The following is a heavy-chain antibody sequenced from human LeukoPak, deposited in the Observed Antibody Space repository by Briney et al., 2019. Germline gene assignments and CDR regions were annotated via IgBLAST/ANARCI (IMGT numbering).Heavy chain of an antibody. D-gene: IGHD6-19*01. V-gene: IGHV3-23*01. CDR2: ISGSGGST. CDR3: AKDLTVLAWPHSSGSSWFDP. CDR1: GFTFSSYA. J-gene: IGHJ5*02. Sequence: PGGSLRLSCAASGFTFSSYAMSWVRQAPGKGLEWVSAISGSGGSTYYADSVKGRFTISRDNSKNTLYLQMNSLRAEDTAVYYCAKDLTVLAWPHSSGSSWFDPWGQGTLVTVSS.